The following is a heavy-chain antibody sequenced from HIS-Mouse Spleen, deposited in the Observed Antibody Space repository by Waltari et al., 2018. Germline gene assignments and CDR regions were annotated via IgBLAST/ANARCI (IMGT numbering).Heavy chain of an antibody. D-gene: IGHD3-3*01. CDR2: IYYSGST. Sequence: QLQLQESGPGLVKPSETLSLTCTVSGGSISSSSYYWGWIRQPPGQGLEWIGSIYYSGSTSHNPSLKSRVTISVDTSKNQFSLKLSSVTAADTAVYYCARDEKSYDFWSGYYLGGANWFDPWGQGTLVTVSS. CDR3: ARDEKSYDFWSGYYLGGANWFDP. J-gene: IGHJ5*02. V-gene: IGHV4-39*07. CDR1: GGSISSSSYY.